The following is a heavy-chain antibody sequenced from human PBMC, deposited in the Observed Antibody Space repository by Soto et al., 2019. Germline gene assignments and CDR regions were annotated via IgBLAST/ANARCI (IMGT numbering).Heavy chain of an antibody. CDR1: GYTFTSYG. J-gene: IGHJ5*02. CDR3: AREGPGVYDILTGYYDS. CDR2: ISAYNGNT. V-gene: IGHV1-18*01. Sequence: GASVKVSCKASGYTFTSYGISWVRQAPGQGLEWMGWISAYNGNTNYAQKLQGRVTMTTDTSTSTAYMELRSLRSDDTAVYYCAREGPGVYDILTGYYDSWGQGTLVTVSS. D-gene: IGHD3-9*01.